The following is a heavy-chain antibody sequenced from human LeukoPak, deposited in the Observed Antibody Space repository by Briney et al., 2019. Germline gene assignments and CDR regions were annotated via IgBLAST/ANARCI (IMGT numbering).Heavy chain of an antibody. J-gene: IGHJ4*02. CDR3: ARDPHSSSWYDY. CDR2: IYPSGGST. D-gene: IGHD6-13*01. V-gene: IGHV1-46*01. Sequence: ASVTVSCTASGYTFTSYYMHWVRQAPGQGLEWMGIIYPSGGSTSYAQKFQGRVTMTRDTSTSTVYMELSSLRSEDTAVYYCARDPHSSSWYDYWGQGTLVTVSS. CDR1: GYTFTSYY.